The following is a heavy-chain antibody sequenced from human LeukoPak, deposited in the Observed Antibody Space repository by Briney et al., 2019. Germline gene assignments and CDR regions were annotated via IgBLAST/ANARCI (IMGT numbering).Heavy chain of an antibody. CDR1: GFTFSSYE. CDR2: ISSGGSSI. D-gene: IGHD1-7*01. V-gene: IGHV3-48*03. CDR3: AGGRTRDYFDY. J-gene: IGHJ4*02. Sequence: QPGGSLRLSCAASGFTFSSYEMNWVRQAPGKGLEWVAYISSGGSSIYYADSVKGRFTISRDNAKNSLYLQMNSLRAEDTAVYYCAGGRTRDYFDYWGQGTLVTVSS.